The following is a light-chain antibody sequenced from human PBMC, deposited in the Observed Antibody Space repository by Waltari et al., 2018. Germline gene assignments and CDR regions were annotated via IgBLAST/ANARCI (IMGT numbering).Light chain of an antibody. V-gene: IGKV3-20*01. CDR2: GAS. CDR1: QSVSSRS. CDR3: QHYGTSPEVT. J-gene: IGKJ4*01. Sequence: EIVLTQSPGTLSLSPGERATLSCRASQSVSSRSLAWYQQKPGQAPRLVIYGASSRATGIPDRFSGSGSGTDFTLTISRLEPEDFAVYYCQHYGTSPEVTFGGGTKVEIK.